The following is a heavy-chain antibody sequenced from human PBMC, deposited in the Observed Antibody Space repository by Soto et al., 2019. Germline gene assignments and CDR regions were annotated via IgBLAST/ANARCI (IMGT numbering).Heavy chain of an antibody. CDR1: GGSFSGYY. D-gene: IGHD6-19*01. Sequence: SETLSLTCAVYGGSFSGYYWSWIRQPPGKGLEWIGEINHSGSTNYNPSLKSRVTISVDTSKNQFSLKLSSVTAADTTVYYCARGRGPNQGIAVAGLWFDPWGQGTLVTVSX. CDR3: ARGRGPNQGIAVAGLWFDP. CDR2: INHSGST. J-gene: IGHJ5*02. V-gene: IGHV4-34*01.